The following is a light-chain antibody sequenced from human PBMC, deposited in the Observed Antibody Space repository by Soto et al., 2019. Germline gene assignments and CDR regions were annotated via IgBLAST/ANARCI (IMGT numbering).Light chain of an antibody. CDR2: GTS. CDR1: RSVGNYY. Sequence: ELVLTQSPGTLSLSPGERATLSCRASRSVGNYYLAWYQKKPGQAPRVLISGTSSRATGIPDRFSGSGSGTEFTLTISRVEPEDFAVYYCQRYDDSVFIFGPGTRVDLK. J-gene: IGKJ3*01. CDR3: QRYDDSVFI. V-gene: IGKV3-20*01.